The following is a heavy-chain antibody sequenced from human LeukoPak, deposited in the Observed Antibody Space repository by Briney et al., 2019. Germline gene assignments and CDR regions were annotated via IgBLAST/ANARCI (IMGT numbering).Heavy chain of an antibody. V-gene: IGHV1-2*02. CDR3: ARILERQYGMDV. D-gene: IGHD1-1*01. J-gene: IGHJ6*02. CDR2: INPNSGGT. Sequence: GASVKVSCKASGYTFTGYYMHWVRQAPGQGLEWMGWINPNSGGTNYAQKFQGRVTMTRDTSISTAYMELSRPRSDDTAVYYCARILERQYGMDVWGQGTTVTVSS. CDR1: GYTFTGYY.